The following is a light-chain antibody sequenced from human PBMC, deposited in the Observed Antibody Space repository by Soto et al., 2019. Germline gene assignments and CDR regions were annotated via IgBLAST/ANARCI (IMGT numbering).Light chain of an antibody. Sequence: QSALTQPASVSGSPGQSITISCTGTSSDVGSYNLVSWYQQHPVKAPKLMIYEGSKRPSGVSNRFSGSKSGNTASLTISGLQAADEADYYCCSYAGSSPGVFGGGTKVTVL. J-gene: IGLJ3*02. V-gene: IGLV2-23*01. CDR1: SSDVGSYNL. CDR2: EGS. CDR3: CSYAGSSPGV.